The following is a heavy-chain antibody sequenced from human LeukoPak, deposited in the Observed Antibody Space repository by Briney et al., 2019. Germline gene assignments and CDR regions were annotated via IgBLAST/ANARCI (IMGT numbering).Heavy chain of an antibody. J-gene: IGHJ4*02. CDR2: IYYSGST. CDR1: GGSVSSGSYY. Sequence: SETLSLTCTVSGGSVSSGSYYWGWIRQPPGKGLEWIGNIYYSGSTYYNPSLRSRVTISVETSKNQFSLRLSSVTAADTAVYYCARDGRFPPEVLPRYFDYWGQGTLVTVSS. CDR3: ARDGRFPPEVLPRYFDY. V-gene: IGHV4-39*07. D-gene: IGHD1-26*01.